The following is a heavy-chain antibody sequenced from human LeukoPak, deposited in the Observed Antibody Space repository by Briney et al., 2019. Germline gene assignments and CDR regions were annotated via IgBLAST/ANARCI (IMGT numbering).Heavy chain of an antibody. Sequence: ASVKVSCKASGYTFTSYGISWVRQAPGQGLEWMGVINPSTGGTGYAHKFQDRVTMTRDTSTSTVYMELSSLKSDDTVVYYCARSSPVTIRGGWYFDLWGRGTLVTVSS. D-gene: IGHD4-17*01. CDR3: ARSSPVTIRGGWYFDL. CDR2: INPSTGGT. V-gene: IGHV1-46*01. CDR1: GYTFTSYG. J-gene: IGHJ2*01.